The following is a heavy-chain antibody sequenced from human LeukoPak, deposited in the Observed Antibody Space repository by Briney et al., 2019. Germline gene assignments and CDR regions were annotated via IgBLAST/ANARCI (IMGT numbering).Heavy chain of an antibody. Sequence: GGSLRLSWAASGFTSSSYRMSWVRQAPGKGLEWVANIKQEGSEKSYVDSVKGRFTISRDNAKNSLYLQMNSLRAEDTAVYYCARDLAVLRSFDWSPLPLDYWGQGTLVTVSS. CDR2: IKQEGSEK. CDR1: GFTSSSYR. J-gene: IGHJ4*02. V-gene: IGHV3-7*01. D-gene: IGHD3-9*01. CDR3: ARDLAVLRSFDWSPLPLDY.